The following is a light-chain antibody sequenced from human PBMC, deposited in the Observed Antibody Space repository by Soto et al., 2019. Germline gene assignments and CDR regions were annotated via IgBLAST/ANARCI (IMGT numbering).Light chain of an antibody. CDR1: STDVGTYNY. V-gene: IGLV2-8*01. Sequence: QSALTQPPSASGSPGQSITISCTGTSTDVGTYNYVSCYQQHPAKAPILMIYEVNKRPSGVPDRFSGSKSGNTASLTVSGVQAEDEADYYCSSYAGSNKMIFGGGTKLTVL. CDR2: EVN. CDR3: SSYAGSNKMI. J-gene: IGLJ2*01.